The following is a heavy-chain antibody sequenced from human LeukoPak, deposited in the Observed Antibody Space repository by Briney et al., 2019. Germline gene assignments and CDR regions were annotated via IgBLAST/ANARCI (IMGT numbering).Heavy chain of an antibody. D-gene: IGHD1-26*01. V-gene: IGHV3-7*01. CDR3: ARAPYSGSYYVGAFDI. CDR2: IKQDGSEK. Sequence: GGSLRLSCAASGFTFSSYWMSWVRQAPGKGLEWVANIKQDGSEKYYVDSVKGRFTISRDNAKNSLYLQMNSLRAEDTAVYYCARAPYSGSYYVGAFDIWGQGTMATVSS. CDR1: GFTFSSYW. J-gene: IGHJ3*02.